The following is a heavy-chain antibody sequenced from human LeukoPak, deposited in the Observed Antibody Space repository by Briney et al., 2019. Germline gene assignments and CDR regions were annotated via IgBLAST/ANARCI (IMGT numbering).Heavy chain of an antibody. CDR1: GFTFSSYT. J-gene: IGHJ4*02. V-gene: IGHV3-23*01. CDR2: ISGGGVST. D-gene: IGHD3-22*01. Sequence: GGSLRLSCAASGFTFSSYTMNWVRQAPGKGLEWVSAISGGGVSTYYADSVKGRFTISRDNSKNTLYLQMNSLKTEDTAVYYCARGAPNYYDSSGYYYPLFIWGQGTLVTVSS. CDR3: ARGAPNYYDSSGYYYPLFI.